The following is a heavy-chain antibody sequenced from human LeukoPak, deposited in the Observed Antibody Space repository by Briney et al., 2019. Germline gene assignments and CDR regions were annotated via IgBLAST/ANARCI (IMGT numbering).Heavy chain of an antibody. CDR3: TRVKSDYGLGRYFDY. D-gene: IGHD3-10*01. CDR2: LRDKPYGETA. Sequence: PGGSLRLSCAASGFTFSSYGMHWVRQAPGKGLEWVGFLRDKPYGETAEYAASVKGRFTISRDGSKNIVYLQMNSLKTEDTAIYYCTRVKSDYGLGRYFDYWGQGALVTVSS. CDR1: GFTFSSYG. V-gene: IGHV3-49*04. J-gene: IGHJ4*02.